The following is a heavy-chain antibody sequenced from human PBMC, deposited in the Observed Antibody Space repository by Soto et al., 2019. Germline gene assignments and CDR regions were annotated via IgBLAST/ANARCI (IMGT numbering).Heavy chain of an antibody. D-gene: IGHD3-10*01. CDR1: GYTFTDYY. V-gene: IGHV1-2*02. J-gene: IGHJ5*01. Sequence: QVQLVQSGAEVKKPGASVRVSCKASGYTFTDYYLHWVRQAPGQGLGWMALINPNTGDTKYDQKFQGSVNVTRDTSNRILDMGLSSLRSDDTGIYYCARKSLYGSGSSFDFWGQGTLGTVSS. CDR3: ARKSLYGSGSSFDF. CDR2: INPNTGDT.